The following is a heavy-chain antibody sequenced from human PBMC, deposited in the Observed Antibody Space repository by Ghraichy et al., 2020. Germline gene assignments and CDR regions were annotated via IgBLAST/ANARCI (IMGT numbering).Heavy chain of an antibody. CDR3: TKDSAHYGDLDN. D-gene: IGHD4-17*01. CDR2: ISGDCRST. Sequence: DWLSLISGDCRSTYYADSVKGRFTISRDNSKNSLYLQMNSLRSEDTALYYCTKDSAHYGDLDNWGHG. J-gene: IGHJ4*01. V-gene: IGHV3-43*02.